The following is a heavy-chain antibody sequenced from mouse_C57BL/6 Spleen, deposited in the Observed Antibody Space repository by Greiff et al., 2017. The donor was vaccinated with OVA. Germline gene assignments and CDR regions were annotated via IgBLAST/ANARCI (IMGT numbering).Heavy chain of an antibody. CDR3: AREGYYGYLYYAMDY. D-gene: IGHD2-2*01. CDR1: GYTFTSYW. J-gene: IGHJ4*01. V-gene: IGHV1-61*01. CDR2: IYPSDSET. Sequence: QVQLQQPGAELVRPGSSVKLSCKASGYTFTSYWMDWVKQRPGQGLEWIGNIYPSDSETHYNQKFKDKATLTVDKSSSTAYMQLSSLTSEDSAVYYGAREGYYGYLYYAMDYWGQGTSVTVSS.